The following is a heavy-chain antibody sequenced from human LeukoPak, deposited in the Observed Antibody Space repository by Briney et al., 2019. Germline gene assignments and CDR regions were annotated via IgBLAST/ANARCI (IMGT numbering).Heavy chain of an antibody. CDR2: ISYSGIS. J-gene: IGHJ3*01. Sequence: SETLSLTCTVSGGSISSTSYYWGCIRQPPGKGLEWIGTISYSGISYYNPSLESRVTISVDTSKNHFSLRVSPVTAADTAVYYCARRRLGHAFDFWGQGTMVTVSS. CDR1: GGSISSTSYY. CDR3: ARRRLGHAFDF. V-gene: IGHV4-39*02. D-gene: IGHD2-21*01.